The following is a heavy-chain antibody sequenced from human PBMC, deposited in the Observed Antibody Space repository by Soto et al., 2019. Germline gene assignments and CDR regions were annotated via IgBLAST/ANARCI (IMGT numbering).Heavy chain of an antibody. J-gene: IGHJ4*02. D-gene: IGHD4-17*01. CDR1: GFDFSNYA. CDR2: ISRSSNVI. V-gene: IGHV3-23*01. Sequence: EVQLLESGGDLVQPGGSLRLSCAASGFDFSNYAVTWVRQAQGKGLGWVSSISRSSNVIYYADSVKGRFIISRDNSKNTLYLQMNRLRAEDTARYYCAKDPNGDYIGAFDDWGQGTLVTVSS. CDR3: AKDPNGDYIGAFDD.